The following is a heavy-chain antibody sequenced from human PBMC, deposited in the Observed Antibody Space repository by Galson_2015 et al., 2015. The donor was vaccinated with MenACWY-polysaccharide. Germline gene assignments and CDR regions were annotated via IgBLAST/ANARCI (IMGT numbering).Heavy chain of an antibody. CDR2: IYYSGRT. J-gene: IGHJ1*01. V-gene: IGHV4-30-4*01. CDR1: GGSISSGDSY. Sequence: LSLTCTVSGGSISSGDSYWSWIRQSPGKGLEWIGYIYYSGRTNYSPSLKSRATVSLDTFKNQFSLKLSFVTAADTAVYYCASLPLENCGSVSCYGYFHHWGQGTLVTVSS. CDR3: ASLPLENCGSVSCYGYFHH. D-gene: IGHD2-2*01.